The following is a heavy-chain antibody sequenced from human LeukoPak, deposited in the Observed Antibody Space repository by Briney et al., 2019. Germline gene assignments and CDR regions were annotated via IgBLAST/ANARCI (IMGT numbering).Heavy chain of an antibody. V-gene: IGHV1-2*02. Sequence: GASVKVSCKASGYTFTGYYMHWVRQAPGQGLEWMGWINPNSGGTNYAQTFQGRVTMTRDTSISTAYMELSRLRSDDTAVYYCARVPVTPLYYFDYWGQGTLVTVSS. CDR3: ARVPVTPLYYFDY. J-gene: IGHJ4*02. D-gene: IGHD4-17*01. CDR2: INPNSGGT. CDR1: GYTFTGYY.